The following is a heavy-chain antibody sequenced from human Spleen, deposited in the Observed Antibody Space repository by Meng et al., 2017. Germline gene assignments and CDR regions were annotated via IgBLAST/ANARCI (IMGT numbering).Heavy chain of an antibody. Sequence: QITLKESAPTLVKPTQPLTLTCTFSGFSLSTNAEGVGWIRQSPGKVLECLAIIFWNDVKHYSPSLKTRLTITKDTSRNQVVLTMTNMDPVDTATYYCAHISDITMVRGVIIPSKWFDPWGQGTLVTVSS. CDR3: AHISDITMVRGVIIPSKWFDP. D-gene: IGHD3-10*01. CDR2: IFWNDVK. J-gene: IGHJ5*02. CDR1: GFSLSTNAEG. V-gene: IGHV2-5*01.